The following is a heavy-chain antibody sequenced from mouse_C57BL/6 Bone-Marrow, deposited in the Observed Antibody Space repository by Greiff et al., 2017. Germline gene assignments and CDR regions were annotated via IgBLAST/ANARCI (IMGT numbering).Heavy chain of an antibody. V-gene: IGHV1-50*01. CDR2: IDHSDSYT. D-gene: IGHD1-1*01. Sequence: QVQLQQPGAELVKPGASVKLSCKASGYTFTSYWMQWVKQRPGQGLEWIGEIDHSDSYTNYKQKFKGKATLTVDTSSSTAYMQLSSLTSEDSAVYYCARGITTWGQGTLVTVSA. J-gene: IGHJ3*02. CDR3: ARGITT. CDR1: GYTFTSYW.